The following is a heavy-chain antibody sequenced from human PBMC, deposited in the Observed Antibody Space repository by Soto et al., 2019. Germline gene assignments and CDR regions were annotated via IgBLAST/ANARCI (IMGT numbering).Heavy chain of an antibody. D-gene: IGHD6-13*01. CDR2: INHSGST. CDR1: GGSFSGYY. V-gene: IGHV4-34*01. J-gene: IGHJ4*02. Sequence: QVQLQQWGAGLLKPSETLSLTCAVYGGSFSGYYWSWIRQPPGKGLEWIGEINHSGSTNYNPSLTSRGTISVDTSKTQFSLKLSSVTAAATAVYYCARARWYSSSWYVPFDYWGQGTLVTVSS. CDR3: ARARWYSSSWYVPFDY.